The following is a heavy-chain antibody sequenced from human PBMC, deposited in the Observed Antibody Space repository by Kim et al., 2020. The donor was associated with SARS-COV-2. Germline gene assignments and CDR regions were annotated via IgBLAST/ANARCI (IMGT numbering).Heavy chain of an antibody. D-gene: IGHD2-15*01. V-gene: IGHV3-21*01. CDR3: ARALGYCSGGSCYWSSLSYYYYGMDV. Sequence: GGSLRLSCAASGFTFSSYSMNWVRQAPGKGLEWVSSISSSSSYIYYADSVKGRFTISRDNAKNSLYLQMNSLRAEDTAVYYCARALGYCSGGSCYWSSLSYYYYGMDVWGQGTTVTVSS. J-gene: IGHJ6*02. CDR2: ISSSSSYI. CDR1: GFTFSSYS.